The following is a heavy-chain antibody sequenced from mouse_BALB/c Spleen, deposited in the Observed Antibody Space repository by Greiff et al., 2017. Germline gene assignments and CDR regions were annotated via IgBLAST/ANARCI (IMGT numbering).Heavy chain of an antibody. CDR2: IWAGGST. CDR3: AREVTTATAY. CDR1: GFSLTSYG. D-gene: IGHD1-2*01. J-gene: IGHJ3*01. V-gene: IGHV2-9*02. Sequence: VMLVESGPGLVAPSQSLSITCTVSGFSLTSYGVHWVRQPPGKGLEWLGVIWAGGSTNYNSALMSRLSISKDNSKSQVFLKMNSLQTDDTAMYYCAREVTTATAYWGQGTLVTVSA.